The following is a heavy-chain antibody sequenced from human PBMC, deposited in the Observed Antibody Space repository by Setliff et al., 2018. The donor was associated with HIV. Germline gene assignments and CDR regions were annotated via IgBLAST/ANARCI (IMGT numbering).Heavy chain of an antibody. CDR2: INSDGSST. J-gene: IGHJ4*02. V-gene: IGHV3-74*01. CDR3: TREPDSGYLYYFDY. D-gene: IGHD5-12*01. CDR1: GFTFSSYW. Sequence: GGSLRLSCAASGFTFSSYWMYWVRQAPGKGLVWVSRINSDGSSTSYADSVKGRFTISRDNAKNTLYLQMNSLRAEDTAMYYCTREPDSGYLYYFDYWGQGTLVTVSS.